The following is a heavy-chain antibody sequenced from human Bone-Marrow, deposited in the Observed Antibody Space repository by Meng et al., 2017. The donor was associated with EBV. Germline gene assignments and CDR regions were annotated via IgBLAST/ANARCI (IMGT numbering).Heavy chain of an antibody. D-gene: IGHD3-16*02. CDR1: GFTFSSYA. V-gene: IGHV3-30-3*01. CDR2: ISYDGSNK. J-gene: IGHJ4*02. CDR3: ARTQAQYDYVWGSYRHFDY. Sequence: QVQLVESGGGVVQPGRSRRRCGAGYGFTFSSYALHWVSQAPGKGLEWVAVISYDGSNKYYADSVKGRFTISRDNSKNTLYLQMNSLRAEDTAVYYCARTQAQYDYVWGSYRHFDYWGQGTLVTVAS.